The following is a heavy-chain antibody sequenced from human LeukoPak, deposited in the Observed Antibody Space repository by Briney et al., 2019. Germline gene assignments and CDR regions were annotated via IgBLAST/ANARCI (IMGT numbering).Heavy chain of an antibody. D-gene: IGHD5-18*01. J-gene: IGHJ3*02. CDR3: ARGYSYGWVWAFDI. V-gene: IGHV4-59*01. CDR1: GGSISSYY. Sequence: SKTLSLTCTVSGGSISSYYWSWIRQPPGKGLEWIGYIYYSGSTNYNPSLKSRVTISVDTSKNQFSLKLSSVTAADTAVYYCARGYSYGWVWAFDIWGQGTMVTVSS. CDR2: IYYSGST.